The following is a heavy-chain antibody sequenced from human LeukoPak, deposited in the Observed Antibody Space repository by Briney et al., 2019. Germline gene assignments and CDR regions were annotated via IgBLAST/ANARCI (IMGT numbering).Heavy chain of an antibody. J-gene: IGHJ4*02. CDR1: GGSICSISYC. D-gene: IGHD3-10*01. CDR3: ARTRYYINSRIYGAPYCFDY. V-gene: IGHV4-39*01. Sequence: LETLSLSCAVSGGSICSISYCWGWVRHRPGEGLGWIWSVYFSVSTYYNPSLKSGVTISVDTPKNQFSLKLRSVTAPDTAVYYCARTRYYINSRIYGAPYCFDYWGQGTLVTVSS. CDR2: VYFSVST.